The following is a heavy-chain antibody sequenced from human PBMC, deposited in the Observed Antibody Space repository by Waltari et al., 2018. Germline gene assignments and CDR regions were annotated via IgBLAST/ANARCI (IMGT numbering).Heavy chain of an antibody. Sequence: QVTLKDSGPALVQPTPTTTLTCTFPGFSLSPSRMSGIGSQHTPGKALEWLARIDWDDDTFYSTSLKTRLTISKDTSKNQVVLTMTNMDPVDTATYYCARSAYYYDSSGYPYYFDYWGQGTLVTVSS. CDR3: ARSAYYYDSSGYPYYFDY. CDR2: IDWDDDT. J-gene: IGHJ4*02. V-gene: IGHV2-70*04. D-gene: IGHD3-22*01. CDR1: GFSLSPSRMS.